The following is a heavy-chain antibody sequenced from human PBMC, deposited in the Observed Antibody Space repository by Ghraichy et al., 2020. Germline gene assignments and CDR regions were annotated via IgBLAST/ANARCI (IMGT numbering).Heavy chain of an antibody. J-gene: IGHJ6*03. D-gene: IGHD5-18*01. Sequence: VKVSCKASGYTFTSYGISWVRQAPGQGLEWVAWIAGDNGKTNSAQKFRGRVTMTTDTSTSTAYMELRSLRSDDTAVYFCVRDEGWSYGSYMDVWGKGTTVTVSS. CDR3: VRDEGWSYGSYMDV. V-gene: IGHV1-18*01. CDR1: GYTFTSYG. CDR2: IAGDNGKT.